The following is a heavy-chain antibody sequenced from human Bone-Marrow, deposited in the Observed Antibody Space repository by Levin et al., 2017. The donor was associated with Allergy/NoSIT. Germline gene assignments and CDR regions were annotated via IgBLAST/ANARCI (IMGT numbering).Heavy chain of an antibody. CDR1: GFSFSTYG. CDR3: ASSPMLRYYYFDV. Sequence: QPGESLKISCAASGFSFSTYGMHWVRQAPGKGLEWVAVIWYDGSHTDYADSVKGRFTISRDNSRNVLYLQMNSLRAEDTAVYFCASSPMLRYYYFDVWGRGTLVSVSS. CDR2: IWYDGSHT. V-gene: IGHV3-33*01. J-gene: IGHJ2*01. D-gene: IGHD3-22*01.